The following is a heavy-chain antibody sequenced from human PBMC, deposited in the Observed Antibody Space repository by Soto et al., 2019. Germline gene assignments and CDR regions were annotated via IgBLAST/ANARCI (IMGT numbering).Heavy chain of an antibody. D-gene: IGHD3-10*01. CDR2: ISAYKTNI. CDR3: VRDLDGSGAYYTDF. J-gene: IGHJ4*02. CDR1: GYTFPNYG. V-gene: IGHV1-18*01. Sequence: QVQLVQSGAEVKKPGASVKVSCKASGYTFPNYGITWVRQAPGQGLEWMGGISAYKTNIKYAQKFQGRVTLTTDTSTSTAYMELRSLRSDDTAIYYCVRDLDGSGAYYTDFWGQGTLVTVSS.